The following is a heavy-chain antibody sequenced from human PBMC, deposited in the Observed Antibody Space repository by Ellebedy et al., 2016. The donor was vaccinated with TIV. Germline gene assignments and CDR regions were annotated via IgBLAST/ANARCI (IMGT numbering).Heavy chain of an antibody. CDR2: INTVNGNT. Sequence: AASVKVSCKASGYTFTSYAMHWARQAPGQRLEWMGWINTVNGNTKYSRKFQGRVTISRDTSASTAYMDLSGLTSEDTAVYYCATGDRRNYWGQGTLVTVSS. CDR3: ATGDRRNY. D-gene: IGHD7-27*01. CDR1: GYTFTSYA. V-gene: IGHV1-3*04. J-gene: IGHJ4*02.